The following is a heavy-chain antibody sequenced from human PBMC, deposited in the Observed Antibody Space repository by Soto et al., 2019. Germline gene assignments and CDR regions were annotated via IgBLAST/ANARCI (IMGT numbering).Heavy chain of an antibody. D-gene: IGHD2-8*02. CDR3: ARDLVAKDAFDI. Sequence: EVQLVESGGGLVQPGGSLRLSCAASGFTLSSFWIDWFRQAPGKGLVWVSRINSDGSNTRYADSVRGRFTISRDNAKNTLYLQMNSLRAEDTAVYYCARDLVAKDAFDIWGQGTMLTVSS. V-gene: IGHV3-74*01. CDR2: INSDGSNT. J-gene: IGHJ3*02. CDR1: GFTLSSFW.